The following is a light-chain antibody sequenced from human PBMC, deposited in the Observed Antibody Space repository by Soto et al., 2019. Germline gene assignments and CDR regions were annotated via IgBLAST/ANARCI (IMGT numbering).Light chain of an antibody. CDR2: DVS. J-gene: IGLJ2*01. CDR1: SSDVGTYNY. Sequence: QSVLTQPRSVSGPPGQSVSISCSGTSSDVGTYNYVSWYQQHPGKAPKLMIYDVSKRPSGVPDRFSGSKSGNTASLTTSGLQAEDEADYYCCSYAGGYTHALFGGGTKLTVL. V-gene: IGLV2-11*01. CDR3: CSYAGGYTHAL.